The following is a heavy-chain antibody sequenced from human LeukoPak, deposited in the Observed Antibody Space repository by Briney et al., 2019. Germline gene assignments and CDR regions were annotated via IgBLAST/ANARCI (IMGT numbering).Heavy chain of an antibody. CDR3: AKEIYDFWSGYLFDY. Sequence: PGGSLRLSCAASGFTFSSYSMNWVRQAPGKGLEWVSAISGSGGSTYYADSVKGRFTISRDNSKNTLYLQMNSLRAEDTAVYYCAKEIYDFWSGYLFDYWGQGTLVTVSS. D-gene: IGHD3-3*01. J-gene: IGHJ4*02. CDR1: GFTFSSYS. V-gene: IGHV3-23*01. CDR2: ISGSGGST.